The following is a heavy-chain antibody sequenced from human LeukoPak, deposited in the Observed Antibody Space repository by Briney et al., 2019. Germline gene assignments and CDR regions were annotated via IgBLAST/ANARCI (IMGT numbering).Heavy chain of an antibody. CDR2: ISGSGGST. CDR3: AKVGSYYDRSLFDH. V-gene: IGHV3-23*01. Sequence: TGGSLRLSCAASGFTFSSYAMSWVRQAPGKGLQWVPAISGSGGSTYYADSVKGRFTISRDISKNTLYLQMNSLRGEDTAVYYCAKVGSYYDRSLFDHWGQGTLVTVSS. J-gene: IGHJ5*02. CDR1: GFTFSSYA. D-gene: IGHD1-26*01.